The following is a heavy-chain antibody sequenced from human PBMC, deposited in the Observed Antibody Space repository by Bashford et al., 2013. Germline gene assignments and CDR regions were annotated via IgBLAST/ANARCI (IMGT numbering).Heavy chain of an antibody. J-gene: IGHJ6*01. V-gene: IGHV5-51*01. CDR1: GDSFTNYW. Sequence: SGESLKISCKGSGDSFTNYWIGWVRQMPGKGLEWMGIIYPGDSDTRYSPSFQGQVTISVDKSISTAYLQWSSLKALDTAMYYCARQWGFWAVAGYYGMDVVGAKGTTVTVSS. CDR2: IYPGDSDT. D-gene: IGHD6-19*01. CDR3: ARQWGFWAVAGYYGMDV.